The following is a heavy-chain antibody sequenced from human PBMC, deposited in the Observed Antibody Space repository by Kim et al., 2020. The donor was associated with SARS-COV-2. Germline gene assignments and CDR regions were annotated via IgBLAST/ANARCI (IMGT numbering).Heavy chain of an antibody. V-gene: IGHV3-73*01. J-gene: IGHJ6*02. Sequence: GGSLRLSCAASGFTFSGSAMHWVRQASGKGLEWVGRIRSKANSYATAYAASVKGRFTISRDDSKNTAYLQMNSLKTEDTAVYYCTRHWDYGGNYGMDVWGQGTTVTVSS. CDR1: GFTFSGSA. D-gene: IGHD4-17*01. CDR2: IRSKANSYAT. CDR3: TRHWDYGGNYGMDV.